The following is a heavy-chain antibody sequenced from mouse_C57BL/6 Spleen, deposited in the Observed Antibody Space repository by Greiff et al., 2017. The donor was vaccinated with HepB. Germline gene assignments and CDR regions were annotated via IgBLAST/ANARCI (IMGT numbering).Heavy chain of an antibody. CDR3: AGSDYGYAIDY. CDR2: ISDGGSYT. D-gene: IGHD2-4*01. J-gene: IGHJ4*01. CDR1: GFTFSSYA. Sequence: EVMLVESGGGLVKPGGSLKLSCAASGFTFSSYAMSWVRQTPEKRLEWVATISDGGSYTYYPDNVKGRFTISRDNAKNNLYLQRSHLKSEDTAMYYCAGSDYGYAIDYWGQGTSVTVSS. V-gene: IGHV5-4*03.